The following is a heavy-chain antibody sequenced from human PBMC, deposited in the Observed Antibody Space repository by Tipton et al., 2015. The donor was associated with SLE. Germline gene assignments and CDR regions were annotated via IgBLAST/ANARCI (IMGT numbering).Heavy chain of an antibody. CDR1: GGSFSDYY. CDR2: INPSGST. CDR3: ARDRQPEIAAAGIRYFDY. V-gene: IGHV4-34*01. D-gene: IGHD6-13*01. J-gene: IGHJ4*02. Sequence: TLSLTCAVYGGSFSDYYWSWIRQPPGKGLEWIGEINPSGSTNYNPSLKSRVTISVDTSKNQFSLKLSSVTAADTAVYYCARDRQPEIAAAGIRYFDYWGQGTLVTVSS.